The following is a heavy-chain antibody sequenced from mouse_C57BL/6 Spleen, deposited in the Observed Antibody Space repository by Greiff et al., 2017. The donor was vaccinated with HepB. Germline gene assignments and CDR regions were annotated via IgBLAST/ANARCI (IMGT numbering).Heavy chain of an antibody. J-gene: IGHJ3*01. Sequence: VQLQQSGPELVKPGASVKISCKASGYSFTGYYMNWVKQSPEKSLEWIGEINPSTGGTTYNQKFKAKATLTVDKSSSTAYMQLKSLTSEDSAVYYCARSGYGSSSWFAYWGQGTLVTVSA. CDR2: INPSTGGT. CDR3: ARSGYGSSSWFAY. CDR1: GYSFTGYY. V-gene: IGHV1-42*01. D-gene: IGHD1-1*01.